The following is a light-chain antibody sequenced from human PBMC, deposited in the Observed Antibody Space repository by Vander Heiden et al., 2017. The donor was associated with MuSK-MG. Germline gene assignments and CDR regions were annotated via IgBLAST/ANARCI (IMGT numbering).Light chain of an antibody. J-gene: IGLJ3*02. CDR1: RSDVGSYNL. CDR3: CSYAGSSTWV. CDR2: EVS. Sequence: QSALTQPASVSGSPGRSLTISCTGTRSDVGSYNLVSWYQQHPGQAPKLMIYEVSKRPPGVSNRFSGSKSGNPAYLTISGLQAEDEADYYCCSYAGSSTWVFGGGTKLTVL. V-gene: IGLV2-23*02.